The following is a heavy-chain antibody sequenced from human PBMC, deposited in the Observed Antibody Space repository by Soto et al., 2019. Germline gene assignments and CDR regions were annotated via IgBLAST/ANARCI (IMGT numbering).Heavy chain of an antibody. J-gene: IGHJ4*02. D-gene: IGHD6-6*01. CDR2: IYWDDDK. CDR3: AHSRPPRLLDH. V-gene: IGHV2-5*02. Sequence: QITLKESGPTLVKPTQTLTLTCTFSGFSLSTSGVGVGWIRQPPGKALEWLALIYWDDDKRYSPSLNSRLTXTRXTSKNQVVLTMTNMDPVDTATYYCAHSRPPRLLDHWGQGTLVTVSS. CDR1: GFSLSTSGVG.